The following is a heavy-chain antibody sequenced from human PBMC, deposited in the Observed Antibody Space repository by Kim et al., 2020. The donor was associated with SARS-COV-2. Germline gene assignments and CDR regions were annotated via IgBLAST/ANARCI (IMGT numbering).Heavy chain of an antibody. D-gene: IGHD3-10*01. CDR3: ARAYGSGSYYTFYYFDY. V-gene: IGHV3-33*05. J-gene: IGHJ4*02. CDR2: ISYDGSNK. CDR1: GFTFSSYG. Sequence: SLRLSCAASGFTFSSYGMHWVRQAPGKGLEWVAVISYDGSNKYYADSVKGRFTISRDNSKNTLYLQMNSLRAEDTAVYYCARAYGSGSYYTFYYFDYWGQGTLVTVSS.